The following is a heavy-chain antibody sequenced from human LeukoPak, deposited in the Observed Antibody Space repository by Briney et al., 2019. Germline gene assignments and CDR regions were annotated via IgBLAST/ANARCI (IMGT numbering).Heavy chain of an antibody. Sequence: PGGSLRLSCAASGFTFSTYWMSWVRQAPGNGLEWVANIKQDGSEKYYVDSVKGRFTISRDNAKNSLSLQMNSLRTEDTAVYYCARRQFNWGSAFDIWGQGTMVTVSS. CDR2: IKQDGSEK. D-gene: IGHD7-27*01. V-gene: IGHV3-7*01. CDR1: GFTFSTYW. J-gene: IGHJ3*02. CDR3: ARRQFNWGSAFDI.